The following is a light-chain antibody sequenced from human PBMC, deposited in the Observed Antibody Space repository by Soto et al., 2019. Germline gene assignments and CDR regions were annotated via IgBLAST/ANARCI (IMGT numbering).Light chain of an antibody. J-gene: IGLJ1*01. CDR3: SSYTTRNTEV. Sequence: QSALTQPASVSGSPGQSITISCIGTSSDVGAFNYVSWYQHHPGKAPKLIIYDFTGRPSGVSNRFSASKSGNTASLAISGLQAEDEADYYCSSYTTRNTEVFGTGTKLTVL. V-gene: IGLV2-14*03. CDR2: DFT. CDR1: SSDVGAFNY.